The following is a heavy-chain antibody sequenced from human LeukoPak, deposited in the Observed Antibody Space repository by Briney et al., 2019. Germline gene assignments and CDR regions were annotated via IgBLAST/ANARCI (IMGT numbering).Heavy chain of an antibody. CDR1: GGSISSDLYS. Sequence: SQTLSLTCAVSGGSISSDLYSWSWIRQPPGKGLEWIGYSDHKGNPYYNPSLKSRVTVSVDRSKNLFSLKLRSVTAADTAVYFCARYSSHGANYWGPIFDIWGQGAVVTVSS. J-gene: IGHJ3*02. CDR2: SDHKGNP. D-gene: IGHD4/OR15-4a*01. CDR3: ARYSSHGANYWGPIFDI. V-gene: IGHV4-30-2*01.